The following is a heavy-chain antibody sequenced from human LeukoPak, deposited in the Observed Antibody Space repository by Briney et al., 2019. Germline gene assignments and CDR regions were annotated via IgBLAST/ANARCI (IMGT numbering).Heavy chain of an antibody. D-gene: IGHD1-7*01. V-gene: IGHV1-2*02. J-gene: IGHJ5*02. Sequence: ASVKVSCKSSGYTFTGYYMHWVRQAPGQGLEWMGWINPNSGGTNYAQEFQGRVTMTRDTSISTAYMELSRLRSDDTAVYYCARGSRTTDWFDPWGQGTLVTVSS. CDR2: INPNSGGT. CDR3: ARGSRTTDWFDP. CDR1: GYTFTGYY.